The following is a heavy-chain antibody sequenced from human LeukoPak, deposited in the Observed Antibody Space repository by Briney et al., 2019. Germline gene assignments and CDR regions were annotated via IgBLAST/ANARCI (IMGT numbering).Heavy chain of an antibody. CDR1: GFTVSSNS. Sequence: GGSLRLSCTVSGFTVSSNSMSWVRQAPGKGLEWVSFIYSDNTHYSDSVKGRFTISRDISKNMLYLQMNSLRADDTAVYYCARDDTSNGYYEFGYWGQGTLVTVSS. CDR3: ARDDTSNGYYEFGY. CDR2: IYSDNT. J-gene: IGHJ4*02. D-gene: IGHD6-19*01. V-gene: IGHV3-53*01.